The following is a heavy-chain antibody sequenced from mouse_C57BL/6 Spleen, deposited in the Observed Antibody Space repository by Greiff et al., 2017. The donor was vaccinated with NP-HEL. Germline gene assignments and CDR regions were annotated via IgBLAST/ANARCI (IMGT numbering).Heavy chain of an antibody. CDR2: IHPNSGST. J-gene: IGHJ3*01. CDR3: ASGYDYPRFAY. Sequence: QVQLQQPGAELVKPGASVKLSCKASGYTFTSYWMHWVKQRPGQGLEWIGMIHPNSGSTNYNEKFKSKATLTVDKSSSTAYMQLSSLTSEDSAVYYCASGYDYPRFAYWGQGTLVTVSA. CDR1: GYTFTSYW. V-gene: IGHV1-64*01. D-gene: IGHD2-4*01.